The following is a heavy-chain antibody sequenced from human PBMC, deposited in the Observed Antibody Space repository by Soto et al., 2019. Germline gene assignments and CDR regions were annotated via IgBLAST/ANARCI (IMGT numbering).Heavy chain of an antibody. CDR3: ARPHSIQHDISYGMDV. CDR1: GGPFDNSV. V-gene: IGHV1-69*12. CDR2: IAPIFGTT. D-gene: IGHD2-2*01. J-gene: IGHJ6*02. Sequence: QVQLLQSGAEVKKPGSSVKFSCKTSGGPFDNSVLSWVRQAPGQGLEWMGGIAPIFGTTTYAQKFKGRVTITADEATSTAYMELTSLRFEDTAVYFCARPHSIQHDISYGMDVWGQGTTVTVSS.